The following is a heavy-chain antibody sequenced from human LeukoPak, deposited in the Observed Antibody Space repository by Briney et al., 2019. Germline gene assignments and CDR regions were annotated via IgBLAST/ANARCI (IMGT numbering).Heavy chain of an antibody. CDR3: AREEAHTLYYYDSSGSFDY. V-gene: IGHV3-30*02. D-gene: IGHD3-22*01. Sequence: PWGSLRLSCAASGFTFSSYGMHWVRQAPGKGLEWVAFIRYDGSNKYYADSVKGRFTISRDNAKNSLYLQMNSLRAEDTAVYYCAREEAHTLYYYDSSGSFDYWGQGTLVTVSS. J-gene: IGHJ4*02. CDR1: GFTFSSYG. CDR2: IRYDGSNK.